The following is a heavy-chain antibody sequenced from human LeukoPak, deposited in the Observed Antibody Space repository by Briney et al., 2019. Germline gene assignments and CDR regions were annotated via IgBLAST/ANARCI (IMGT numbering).Heavy chain of an antibody. CDR2: IRSKAYGGTT. V-gene: IGHV3-49*03. J-gene: IGHJ4*02. Sequence: GGSLRLSCTASGFTFGDYAMSWFRQAPGKGLEWVGFIRSKAYGGTTEYAASVKGRFTISRDDSKSNAYLQMNSLKTEDTAVYYCTRESWDYVWGSYRYYFGYWGQGTLVTVSS. CDR3: TRESWDYVWGSYRYYFGY. CDR1: GFTFGDYA. D-gene: IGHD3-16*02.